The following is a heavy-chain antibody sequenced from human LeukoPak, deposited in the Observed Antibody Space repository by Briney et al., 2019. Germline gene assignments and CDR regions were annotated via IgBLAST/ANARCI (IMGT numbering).Heavy chain of an antibody. CDR3: AREIAAKPLDY. V-gene: IGHV4-38-2*02. J-gene: IGHJ4*02. CDR1: GYSISSGYY. Sequence: SKTLSLTCTVSGYSISSGYYWGWIRQPPGKGLEWIGSIYHSGSTYYNPSLKSRVTISVDTSKNQFSLKLSSVTAADTAVYYCAREIAAKPLDYWGQGTLVTVSS. CDR2: IYHSGST. D-gene: IGHD6-13*01.